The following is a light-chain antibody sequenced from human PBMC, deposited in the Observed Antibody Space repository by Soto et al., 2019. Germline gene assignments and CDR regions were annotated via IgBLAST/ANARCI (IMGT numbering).Light chain of an antibody. V-gene: IGKV3-15*01. CDR2: GAF. CDR3: HQYDHWHPWT. CDR1: QSVGGN. Sequence: EVLMTQSPATLSVSPGERATRSFRASQSVGGNVAWYQKKPGQAPRLLIYGAFTRATGTPTRFSGSGSGTEFTLTVSSLQSEHVAVYDCHQYDHWHPWTFGQGTKVDIK. J-gene: IGKJ1*01.